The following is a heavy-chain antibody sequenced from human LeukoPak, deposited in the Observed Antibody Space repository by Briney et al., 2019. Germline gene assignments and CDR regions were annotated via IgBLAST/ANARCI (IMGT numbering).Heavy chain of an antibody. D-gene: IGHD2-15*01. CDR2: ISYDGSNK. CDR3: TLGFCSGGTCYSIDY. CDR1: GFIFRNSG. Sequence: GGSLRLACEASGFIFRNSGMHWVRQAPGKGLEWVAVISYDGSNKYYADSVKGRFTISRDNSKNTLYLQMNSLRAEDTAVYYCTLGFCSGGTCYSIDYWGQGTLVTVSS. J-gene: IGHJ4*02. V-gene: IGHV3-30*03.